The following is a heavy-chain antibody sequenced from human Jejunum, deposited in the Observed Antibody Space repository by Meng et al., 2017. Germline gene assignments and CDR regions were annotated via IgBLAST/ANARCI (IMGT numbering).Heavy chain of an antibody. Sequence: RESGSMLVNPQPALTANFTFYGCPVSTYGTGVGWSREHPGKTPEWLGSLYWDGTKRYTPSLKRRLSINRDTSTNQVVLTMTNMAPVDTATYFCVRSEGGDVFEYWGQGALVTVSS. CDR2: LYWDGTK. CDR1: GCPVSTYGTG. CDR3: VRSEGGDVFEY. J-gene: IGHJ4*02. V-gene: IGHV2-5*02. D-gene: IGHD3-16*01.